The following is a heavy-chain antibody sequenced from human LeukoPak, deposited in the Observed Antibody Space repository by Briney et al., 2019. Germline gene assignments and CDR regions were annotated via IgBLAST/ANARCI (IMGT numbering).Heavy chain of an antibody. CDR1: GFIFSSYA. J-gene: IGHJ4*02. CDR2: ISGSGGNT. Sequence: GGSLRLSCAASGFIFSSYAMNWVRQAPGKGLEWVSGISGSGGNTYYADSVKGRFTISRDNSKNTLYLQMNSLRAEDTAVYYCAKERGPSKYWGQGTLVTVSS. CDR3: AKERGPSKY. V-gene: IGHV3-23*01. D-gene: IGHD5-12*01.